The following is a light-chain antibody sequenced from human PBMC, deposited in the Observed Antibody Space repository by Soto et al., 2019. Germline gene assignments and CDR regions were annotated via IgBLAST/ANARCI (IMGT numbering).Light chain of an antibody. CDR3: SSYTSSSTPEV. CDR1: SSDVGGYNY. V-gene: IGLV2-14*01. CDR2: DVS. Sequence: QLVLTQPASVSGSPGQSITISCTGTSSDVGGYNYVSWYQQHPGKAPKLMIYDVSNRPSGVSNRFSGSKSGNTASLTISGLQAEDEADYYCSSYTSSSTPEVFGTGTKVTVL. J-gene: IGLJ1*01.